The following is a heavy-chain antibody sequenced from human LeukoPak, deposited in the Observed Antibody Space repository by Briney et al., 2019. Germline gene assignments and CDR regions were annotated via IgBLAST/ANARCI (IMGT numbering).Heavy chain of an antibody. CDR2: ISGSGGST. Sequence: GGSLRLSCAASGFTFSTSAMSWVRQAPGKGLDWVSGISGSGGSTNYADSVKGRFTISRDNSKNTLYLEMNSLSAEDTAVYYCAMSHGYNNKYFFDSWGQGTLVTVSS. D-gene: IGHD5-24*01. V-gene: IGHV3-23*01. J-gene: IGHJ4*02. CDR1: GFTFSTSA. CDR3: AMSHGYNNKYFFDS.